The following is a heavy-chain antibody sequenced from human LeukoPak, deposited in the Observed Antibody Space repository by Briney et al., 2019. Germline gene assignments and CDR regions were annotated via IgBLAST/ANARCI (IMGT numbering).Heavy chain of an antibody. CDR1: GYTFTGYY. CDR2: INPNSGGT. V-gene: IGHV1-2*04. J-gene: IGHJ3*02. D-gene: IGHD6-19*01. Sequence: ASVKVSCTASGYTFTGYYMHWVRQAPGQGLEWMGWINPNSGGTNYAQKFQGWVTMTRDTSISTAYMELSRLRSDDTAVYYCAMSSIAVAGDAFDIWGQGTMVTVSS. CDR3: AMSSIAVAGDAFDI.